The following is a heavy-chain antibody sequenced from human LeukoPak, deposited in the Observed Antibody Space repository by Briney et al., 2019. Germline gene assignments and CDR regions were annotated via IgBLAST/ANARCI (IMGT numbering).Heavy chain of an antibody. D-gene: IGHD2-21*01. CDR3: ARVQRVEFPLKYYFDY. V-gene: IGHV1-8*02. CDR1: GYTFTSYY. CDR2: MNPNSGNT. J-gene: IGHJ4*02. Sequence: GASVKVSCKASGYTFTSYYMHWVRQAPGQGLEWMGWMNPNSGNTGYAQKFQGRVTMTRSTSISTAYMELSSLRSEDTAVYYCARVQRVEFPLKYYFDYWGQGTLVTVSS.